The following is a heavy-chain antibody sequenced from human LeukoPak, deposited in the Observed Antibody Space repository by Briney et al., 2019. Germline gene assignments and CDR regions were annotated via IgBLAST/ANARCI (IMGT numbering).Heavy chain of an antibody. CDR1: GLTFSSYG. Sequence: GGSLRLSCAASGLTFSSYGMHWVRQAAGKGRGWVAFMRHDGSNKYYADSVRGRFTISRDNSKNTLYLQMNSLRAEDTAVYYCAKDDPYNWYYMDVWGKGTTITVSS. CDR2: MRHDGSNK. J-gene: IGHJ6*03. CDR3: AKDDPYNWYYMDV. V-gene: IGHV3-30*02. D-gene: IGHD1-20*01.